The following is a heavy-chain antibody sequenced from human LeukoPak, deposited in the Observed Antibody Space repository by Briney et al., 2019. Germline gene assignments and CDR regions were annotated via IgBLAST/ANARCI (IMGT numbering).Heavy chain of an antibody. CDR2: LRGDADGI. CDR1: GFTFSTYA. J-gene: IGHJ4*02. D-gene: IGHD3-16*01. Sequence: GGSLRLSCAASGFTFSTYAMSWVRQAPGEGLEWVSFLRGDADGIYYTDSVEGRFTISRDNSKNTLYLQMNSLRAEDTAVYYCAKAYSNAYPYYFDYWGQGALVTVSS. V-gene: IGHV3-23*01. CDR3: AKAYSNAYPYYFDY.